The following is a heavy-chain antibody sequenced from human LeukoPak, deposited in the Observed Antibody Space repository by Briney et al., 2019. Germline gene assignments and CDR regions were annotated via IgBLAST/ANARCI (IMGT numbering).Heavy chain of an antibody. J-gene: IGHJ6*02. Sequence: GESLKISCKASGYSFATNWIGWVRQLPGKGLEWMGIIYPGDSDTRYSPSFQGQVIISADTPISTAYLQWSSLKASDTAMYYCARLRDGYKYYFYYGMDVWGQGTTVTVSS. V-gene: IGHV5-51*01. CDR3: ARLRDGYKYYFYYGMDV. CDR2: IYPGDSDT. D-gene: IGHD5-24*01. CDR1: GYSFATNW.